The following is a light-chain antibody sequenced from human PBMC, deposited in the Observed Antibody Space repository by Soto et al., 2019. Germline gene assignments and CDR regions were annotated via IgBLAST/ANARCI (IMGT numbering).Light chain of an antibody. Sequence: QSALTQPASVSGSPGQSITISCTGTSNDVGGYNYVSWYQQYPGKAPKLMIYEVSNRPSGVSNRFSGSKSGNTASLTISGLQAEDEADYYCSSYTSSIKLFGGGTKVTVL. CDR1: SNDVGGYNY. CDR3: SSYTSSIKL. CDR2: EVS. J-gene: IGLJ3*02. V-gene: IGLV2-14*01.